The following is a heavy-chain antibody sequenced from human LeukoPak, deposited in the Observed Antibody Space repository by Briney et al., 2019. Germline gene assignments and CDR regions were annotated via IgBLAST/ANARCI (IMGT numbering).Heavy chain of an antibody. V-gene: IGHV3-23*01. CDR3: ATPKRWLERYYFDY. D-gene: IGHD5-24*01. J-gene: IGHJ4*02. CDR2: ISGSGGST. CDR1: GFTFSSYA. Sequence: GGSLSLSCAASGFTFSSYAMSWVRQAAGKGLEWVSAISGSGGSTYYADSVKGRFTISRDNTKNTLYLQMNSLRAEDTAVYYCATPKRWLERYYFDYWGQGTLVTVSS.